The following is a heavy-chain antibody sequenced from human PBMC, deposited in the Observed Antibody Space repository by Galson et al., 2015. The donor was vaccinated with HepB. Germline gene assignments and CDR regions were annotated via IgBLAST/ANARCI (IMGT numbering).Heavy chain of an antibody. D-gene: IGHD1-26*01. CDR2: IIPILGIA. J-gene: IGHJ4*02. CDR1: GGTFSSYA. CDR3: ARDGYSGSYDY. Sequence: SVKVSCKASGGTFSSYAISWVRQAPGQGLEWMGGIIPILGIANYAQKFQGRVTITADKSTSTAYMELSSLRSEDTAVYYCARDGYSGSYDYWGQGTLVTVSS. V-gene: IGHV1-69*10.